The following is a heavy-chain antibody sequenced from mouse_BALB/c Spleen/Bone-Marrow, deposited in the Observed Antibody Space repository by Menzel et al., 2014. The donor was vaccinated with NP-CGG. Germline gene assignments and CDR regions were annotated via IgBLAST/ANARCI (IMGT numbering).Heavy chain of an antibody. D-gene: IGHD1-1*01. CDR1: GFNIKDTY. CDR2: IDPANGNT. V-gene: IGHV14-3*02. CDR3: ARYYYGSSLFAY. Sequence: DVKLVESGAELVKPGASVKLSCTASGFNIKDTYMYWVKQRPEQGLEWIGRIDPANGNTKYDPKSQDKATITADTSSNTAYLQLSSLTSEDTAVYYCARYYYGSSLFAYWGQGTLVTVSA. J-gene: IGHJ3*01.